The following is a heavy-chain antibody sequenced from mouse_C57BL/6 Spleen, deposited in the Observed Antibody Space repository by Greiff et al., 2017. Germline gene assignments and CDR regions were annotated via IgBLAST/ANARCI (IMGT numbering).Heavy chain of an antibody. CDR1: GYAFSSSW. CDR3: ARWGDYYGSSHFYY. V-gene: IGHV1-82*01. D-gene: IGHD1-1*01. J-gene: IGHJ2*01. CDR2: IYPGDGDT. Sequence: VKLQESGPELVKPGASVKISCKASGYAFSSSWMNWVKQRPGQGLEWIGRIYPGDGDTNYNGKFKGKATLTADKSSSTAYMQLSSLTSEDSAVYFCARWGDYYGSSHFYYWGQGTTLTVSS.